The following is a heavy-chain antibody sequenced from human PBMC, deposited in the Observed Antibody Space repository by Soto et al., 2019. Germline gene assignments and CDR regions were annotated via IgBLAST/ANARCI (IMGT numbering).Heavy chain of an antibody. CDR1: GFTVSSNY. Sequence: EVQLVESGGGLVQPGGSLRLSCAASGFTVSSNYMSWVRQAPGKGLEWVSVIYSGGSTYYADSVKGRFTISRHNSKHTLYLQMNSLRAEDTAVYYCARGDGDYYQGFDYWGQGTLVTVSS. CDR3: ARGDGDYYQGFDY. CDR2: IYSGGST. J-gene: IGHJ4*02. V-gene: IGHV3-53*04. D-gene: IGHD4-17*01.